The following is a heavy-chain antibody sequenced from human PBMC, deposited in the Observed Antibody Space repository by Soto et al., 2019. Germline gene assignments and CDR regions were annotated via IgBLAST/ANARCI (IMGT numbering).Heavy chain of an antibody. Sequence: QVKLVQSGAEVKKPGSSVKVSCKASGGTFSSYAISWVRQAPGQGLEWMGGIIPIFGTANYAQKFQGRVTITADESTSTAYMELSSLRSEDTAVYYCARSSKGRQWELLSSRAFDIWGQGTMVTVSS. CDR3: ARSSKGRQWELLSSRAFDI. CDR1: GGTFSSYA. D-gene: IGHD1-26*01. J-gene: IGHJ3*02. CDR2: IIPIFGTA. V-gene: IGHV1-69*12.